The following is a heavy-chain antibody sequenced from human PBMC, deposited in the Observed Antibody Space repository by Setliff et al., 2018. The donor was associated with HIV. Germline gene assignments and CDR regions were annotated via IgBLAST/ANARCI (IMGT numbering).Heavy chain of an antibody. Sequence: SVKVSCKVSGGTFTRNCISWVRQAPGQGLEWMGGIITLFGEANYAPKFQGRVTITADESTTTAYMELSSLRSEDTAVYYCARIPNHSSGFDYWGQGTPVTVSS. CDR3: ARIPNHSSGFDY. J-gene: IGHJ4*02. V-gene: IGHV1-69*13. CDR1: GGTFTRNC. D-gene: IGHD3-22*01. CDR2: IITLFGEA.